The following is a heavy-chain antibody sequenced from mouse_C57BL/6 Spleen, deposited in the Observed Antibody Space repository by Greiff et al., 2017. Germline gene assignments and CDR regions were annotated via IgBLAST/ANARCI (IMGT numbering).Heavy chain of an antibody. CDR3: ARWDGYYDAMDY. J-gene: IGHJ4*01. CDR1: GYSFTSYY. V-gene: IGHV1-66*01. D-gene: IGHD2-3*01. Sequence: QVQLQQSGPELVKPGASVKISCKASGYSFTSYYIHWVKQRPGQGLEWIGWIYPGSGNPKYNEKFKGKATLTADTSSSPAYMQLSSLTSEDSAVYYCARWDGYYDAMDYWGQGTSVTVSS. CDR2: IYPGSGNP.